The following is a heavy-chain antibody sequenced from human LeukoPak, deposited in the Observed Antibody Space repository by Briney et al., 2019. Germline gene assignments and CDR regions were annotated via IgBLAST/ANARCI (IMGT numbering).Heavy chain of an antibody. J-gene: IGHJ6*03. V-gene: IGHV3-53*01. CDR3: AKGSSPYYYYYMDV. CDR2: IYSGGTT. CDR1: GFTVSSIY. Sequence: PGGSLRLSCAASGFTVSSIYMSWVRQTPGKGLEWVSIIYSGGTTSYTDSVQGRFTISRDNLKNTLYLQMNSLRAEDTAVYYCAKGSSPYYYYYMDVWGKGTTVTVSS.